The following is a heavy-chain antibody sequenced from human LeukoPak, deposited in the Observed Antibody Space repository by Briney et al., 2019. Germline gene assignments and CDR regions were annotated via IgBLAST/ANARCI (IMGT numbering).Heavy chain of an antibody. V-gene: IGHV3-7*03. J-gene: IGHJ4*02. CDR1: GFTFSSYA. D-gene: IGHD6-13*01. CDR3: ARGRIAPIDY. Sequence: PGGSLRLSCAASGFTFSSYAMSWVRQAPEKGLEWVANIKQDGSEIYYVDSVKGRFTISRDNAKNSLYLQMNSLRAEDTAVYYCARGRIAPIDYWGQGTLVTVSS. CDR2: IKQDGSEI.